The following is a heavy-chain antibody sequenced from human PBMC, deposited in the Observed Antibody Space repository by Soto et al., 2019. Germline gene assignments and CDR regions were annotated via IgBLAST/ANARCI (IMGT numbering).Heavy chain of an antibody. D-gene: IGHD6-19*01. V-gene: IGHV1-2*02. Sequence: QVQLVQSGAEVKKPGASVKVSCKAFGYTFTAYHLHWVRQAPGQGLEWMGWINPETGGSDYAQKFQGRVTMTRDTSVSTVYMEVTNLTSDETAVYYCAREQWLLFDYWGQGTHVTVSS. CDR1: GYTFTAYH. J-gene: IGHJ4*02. CDR2: INPETGGS. CDR3: AREQWLLFDY.